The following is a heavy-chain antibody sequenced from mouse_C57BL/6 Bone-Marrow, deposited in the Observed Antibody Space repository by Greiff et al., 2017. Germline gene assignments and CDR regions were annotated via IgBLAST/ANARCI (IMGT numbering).Heavy chain of an antibody. D-gene: IGHD1-1*01. V-gene: IGHV1-61*01. CDR1: GYTFTSYW. CDR2: IYPSDSET. Sequence: QVQLQQPGAELVRPGSSVKLSCKASGYTFTSYWMDWVKQRPGQGLEWIGNIYPSDSETHYNQKFKDKATLTVDKSSSTAYMQLSSLTSADSAVYYCARTSITTVAYAMDYWGQGTSVTVSS. J-gene: IGHJ4*01. CDR3: ARTSITTVAYAMDY.